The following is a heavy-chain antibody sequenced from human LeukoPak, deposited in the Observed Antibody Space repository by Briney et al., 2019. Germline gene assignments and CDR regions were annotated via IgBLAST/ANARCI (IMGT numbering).Heavy chain of an antibody. CDR2: INPSGGST. CDR1: GYIFTSYN. Sequence: ASVKVSCKASGYIFTSYNMNWVRQAPGQGLEWMGIINPSGGSTNYAQKFQGRVTMTRDTSISTAYMELSRLRSDDTAVYYCARNHDYVGFDYWGQGTLVTVSS. CDR3: ARNHDYVGFDY. J-gene: IGHJ4*02. D-gene: IGHD3-16*01. V-gene: IGHV1-46*01.